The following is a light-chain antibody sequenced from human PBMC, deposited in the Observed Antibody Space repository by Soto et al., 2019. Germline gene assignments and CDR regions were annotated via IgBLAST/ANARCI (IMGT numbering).Light chain of an antibody. CDR3: AAWDDSLSGWV. V-gene: IGLV1-44*01. CDR1: SSNIGSNT. CDR2: NNN. Sequence: QSVLTQPPSASGTPGQRVTISCSGSSSNIGSNTVNWYQQLPGTAPKLLIYNNNQRPSGVPDRFSGSKSGTSASLAIRGLQSEDEADYYCAAWDDSLSGWVFGGGTKLTVL. J-gene: IGLJ3*02.